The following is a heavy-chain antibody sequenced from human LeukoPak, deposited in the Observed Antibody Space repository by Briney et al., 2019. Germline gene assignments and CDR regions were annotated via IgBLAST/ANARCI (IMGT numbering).Heavy chain of an antibody. CDR2: ISSSSSYI. D-gene: IGHD3-22*01. CDR3: ARDYYHDSSGYIPAGDAFDI. CDR1: GFTFSTFA. J-gene: IGHJ3*02. Sequence: GGSLRLSCEASGFTFSTFAMIWVRQPPGKGLEWVSSISSSSSYIYYADSVKGRFTISRDNANNSVYLQMNSLRAEDTAVYYCARDYYHDSSGYIPAGDAFDIWGQGTMVTVSS. V-gene: IGHV3-21*06.